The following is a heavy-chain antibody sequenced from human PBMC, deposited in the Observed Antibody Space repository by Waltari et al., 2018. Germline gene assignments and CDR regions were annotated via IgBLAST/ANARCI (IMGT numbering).Heavy chain of an antibody. D-gene: IGHD6-6*01. J-gene: IGHJ2*01. CDR1: GFTFSSYG. Sequence: QVQLVESGGGVVQPGGSLRLSCAASGFTFSSYGMTWVRQAPGKGLEWVAFIRYDGSNKYYADSVKGRFTISRDNSKNTLYLQMNSLRAEDTAVYYCAKDSSSSSEYFDLWGRGTLVTVSS. CDR3: AKDSSSSSEYFDL. V-gene: IGHV3-30*02. CDR2: IRYDGSNK.